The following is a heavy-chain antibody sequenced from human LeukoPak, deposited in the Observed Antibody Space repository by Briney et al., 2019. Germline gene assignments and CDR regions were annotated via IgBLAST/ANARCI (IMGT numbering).Heavy chain of an antibody. CDR2: ISGSGGST. D-gene: IGHD5-18*01. CDR3: AKPDTAMVRGFDY. J-gene: IGHJ4*02. V-gene: IGHV3-23*01. Sequence: GGSLRLSCAASGFTFSSYAMSWVRQAPGKGLEWVSAISGSGGSTYYADSVEGRFTISRDNSKNTLYLQMNSLRAEDTAVYYCAKPDTAMVRGFDYWGQGTLVTVSS. CDR1: GFTFSSYA.